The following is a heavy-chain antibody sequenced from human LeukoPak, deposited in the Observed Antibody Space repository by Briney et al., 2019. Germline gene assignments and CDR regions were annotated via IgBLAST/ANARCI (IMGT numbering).Heavy chain of an antibody. CDR2: IYYSGST. CDR1: GGAIRGYY. V-gene: IGHV4-59*01. CDR3: ARVTNGYCSGGSCSSRGALGY. Sequence: KPSETLSLTCTVSGGAIRGYYWSWIRRPPGKGLEWIGYIYYSGSTSYNPSLKSRVTISVDTSKNQFSLKLSSVTAADTAVYYCARVTNGYCSGGSCSSRGALGYWGQGTLVTVSS. D-gene: IGHD2-15*01. J-gene: IGHJ4*02.